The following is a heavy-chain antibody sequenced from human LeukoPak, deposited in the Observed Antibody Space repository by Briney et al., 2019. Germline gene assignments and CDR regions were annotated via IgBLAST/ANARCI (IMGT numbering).Heavy chain of an antibody. CDR1: GYTFTSYD. Sequence: ASVKVSCKASGYTFTSYDINWVRQAPGQGLEWMGIINPSGGSTSYAQKFQGRVTMTRDMSTSTVYMELSSLRSEDTAVYYCARVGIAVAGAFDYWGQGTLVTVSS. CDR3: ARVGIAVAGAFDY. J-gene: IGHJ4*02. CDR2: INPSGGST. V-gene: IGHV1-46*01. D-gene: IGHD6-19*01.